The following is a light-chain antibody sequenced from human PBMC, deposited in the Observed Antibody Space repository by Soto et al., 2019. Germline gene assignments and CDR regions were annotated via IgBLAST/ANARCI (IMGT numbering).Light chain of an antibody. J-gene: IGKJ1*01. CDR1: QGISSY. CDR2: AAS. Sequence: DIQLTQSPSFLSASVGDRVTITCRASQGISSYLAWYQQKPGKAPKLLIYAASTLQSGVPSRFSGSGSGTEFTLTISSRQPEDFATYYCQQLNSYPTTFGQGTKVEIK. V-gene: IGKV1-9*01. CDR3: QQLNSYPTT.